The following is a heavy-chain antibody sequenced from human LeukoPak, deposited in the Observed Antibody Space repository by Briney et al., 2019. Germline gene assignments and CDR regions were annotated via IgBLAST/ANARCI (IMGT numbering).Heavy chain of an antibody. CDR1: GFTFSAYA. V-gene: IGHV3-23*01. D-gene: IGHD4-17*01. Sequence: PGGSLRLSCTASGFTFSAYAMMWVHQAPGKGPERVSAIRGGGGSAFYADSVKGRFTISRDNSKYTLFLQMNSLRAEDTAVYYCARDPNGDYIGAFDMWGPGTMVTVSS. J-gene: IGHJ3*02. CDR3: ARDPNGDYIGAFDM. CDR2: IRGGGGSA.